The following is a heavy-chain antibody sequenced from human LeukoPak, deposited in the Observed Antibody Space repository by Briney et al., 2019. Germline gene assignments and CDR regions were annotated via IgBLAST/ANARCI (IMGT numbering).Heavy chain of an antibody. D-gene: IGHD3-22*01. Sequence: PSETLSLTCAVYGGSISGYYWSWIRQPPGKGLEWIGEINHSGSTNYNPSLKSRVTISVDTSKNQFSLKLSSVTAADTAVYYCARQYYYDSSGYYYWFDPWGQGTLVTVSS. CDR2: INHSGST. CDR1: GGSISGYY. V-gene: IGHV4-34*01. CDR3: ARQYYYDSSGYYYWFDP. J-gene: IGHJ5*02.